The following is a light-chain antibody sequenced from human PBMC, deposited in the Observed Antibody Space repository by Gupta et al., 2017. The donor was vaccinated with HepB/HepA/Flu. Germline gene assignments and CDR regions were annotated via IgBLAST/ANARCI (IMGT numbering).Light chain of an antibody. V-gene: IGLV3-21*03. CDR1: DIGSKS. CDR3: QVWDRSSDHVV. CDR2: DDS. Sequence: SYVLTQPPSVSLAPGRTATIACGGKDIGSKSVHWYQQKPGQAPVFVVYDDSDRPSGIPERFSGSNSGNTATLTISRLEAGDEADYYCQVWDRSSDHVVFGGGTKLTVL. J-gene: IGLJ2*01.